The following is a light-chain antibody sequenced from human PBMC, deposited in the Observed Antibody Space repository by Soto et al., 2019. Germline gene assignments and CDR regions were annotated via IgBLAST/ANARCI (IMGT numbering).Light chain of an antibody. CDR2: GAS. J-gene: IGKJ1*01. V-gene: IGKV3-20*01. Sequence: EIVLTQSPCTLSLSPGERATLSCRASQSVSNNYLAWYQQKPGQAPRLLIYGASNRATGIPDRFSGSGSGTDFTLTISRPEPEDFAVYYCQQYGSSGTFGQGTKVDIK. CDR1: QSVSNNY. CDR3: QQYGSSGT.